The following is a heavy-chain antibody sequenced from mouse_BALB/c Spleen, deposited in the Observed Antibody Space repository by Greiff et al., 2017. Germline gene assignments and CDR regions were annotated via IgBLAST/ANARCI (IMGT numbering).Heavy chain of an antibody. V-gene: IGHV1-14*01. Sequence: VQLKESGPELVKPGASVKMSCKASGYTFTSYVMHWVKQKPGQGLEWIGYINPYNDGTKYNEKFKGKATLTSDKSSSTAYMELSSLTSEDSAVYYCARGNYYGNYAMDYWGQGTSVTVSS. J-gene: IGHJ4*01. D-gene: IGHD1-1*01. CDR3: ARGNYYGNYAMDY. CDR1: GYTFTSYV. CDR2: INPYNDGT.